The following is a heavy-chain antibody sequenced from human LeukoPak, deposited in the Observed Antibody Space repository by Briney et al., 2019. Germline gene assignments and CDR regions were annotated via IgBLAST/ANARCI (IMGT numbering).Heavy chain of an antibody. V-gene: IGHV4-30-2*01. D-gene: IGHD2-2*01. CDR1: GGSISSGGYY. CDR3: ARDRNCSSTRCFYFDY. CDR2: IYHSGST. Sequence: PSETLSLTCTVSGGSISSGGYYWSWIRQPPGKGLEWIGYIYHSGSTYYNPSLKSRVTISVDRSKNQFSLKLSSVTAADTAVYYCARDRNCSSTRCFYFDYWGQGTLVTVSS. J-gene: IGHJ4*02.